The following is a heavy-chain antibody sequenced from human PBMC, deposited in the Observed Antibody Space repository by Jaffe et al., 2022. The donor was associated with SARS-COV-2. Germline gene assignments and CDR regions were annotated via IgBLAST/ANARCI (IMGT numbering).Heavy chain of an antibody. J-gene: IGHJ5*02. CDR3: VRHYYNSVPEGP. CDR1: GGSISRSRYY. D-gene: IGHD3-10*01. CDR2: IFYSGTT. Sequence: QLLLQESGPGLVKPSETLSLTCSVSGGSISRSRYYWGWIRQPPGMGLEWIGSIFYSGTTYYNPSLKSRVTMSVDAPMNHFSLNLKSVTAADTAVYYCVRHYYNSVPEGPWGQGALVTVSS. V-gene: IGHV4-39*02.